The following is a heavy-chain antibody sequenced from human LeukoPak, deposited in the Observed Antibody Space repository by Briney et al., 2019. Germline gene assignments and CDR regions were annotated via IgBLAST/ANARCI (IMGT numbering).Heavy chain of an antibody. D-gene: IGHD3-10*01. CDR3: ARELSPYGSGTSSSFRY. CDR2: VSHDGTKD. Sequence: GSLRLSCEASGFTLSSYGIHWVRQGPGKGLEWVGFVSHDGTKDYYGDSVTGRFTIPRDNAGNMVYLQMNSLTSADTAVYFCARELSPYGSGTSSSFRYWGQGALVIVSS. J-gene: IGHJ4*02. CDR1: GFTLSSYG. V-gene: IGHV3-30*04.